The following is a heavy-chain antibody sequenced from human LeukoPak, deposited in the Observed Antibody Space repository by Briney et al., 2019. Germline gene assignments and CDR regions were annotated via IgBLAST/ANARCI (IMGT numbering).Heavy chain of an antibody. V-gene: IGHV3-33*06. CDR2: IWFDGNNE. D-gene: IGHD1-14*01. Sequence: GRSLRLSCAASGFTFSSYGMHWVRQAPGKGLEWVAVIWFDGNNEYYADSVKGRFTISRDNSKNTLYLQMNSLRAEDTAVYYCAKGEISGPNRSYFDYWGQGTLVTVSS. J-gene: IGHJ4*02. CDR1: GFTFSSYG. CDR3: AKGEISGPNRSYFDY.